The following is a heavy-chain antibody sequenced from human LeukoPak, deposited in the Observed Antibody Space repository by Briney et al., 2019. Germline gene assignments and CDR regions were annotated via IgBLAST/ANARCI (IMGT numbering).Heavy chain of an antibody. Sequence: PGGSLRLSCAASGIPFSIYGMHWVRQAPGKGLEWVAVISHDGSNKYYADSVKGRFTISRDNSKNTLYLQMNSLRAEDTAVYYCAKDLVGIGSGAFDIWGQGTMVTVSS. CDR2: ISHDGSNK. J-gene: IGHJ3*02. CDR3: AKDLVGIGSGAFDI. V-gene: IGHV3-30*18. CDR1: GIPFSIYG. D-gene: IGHD3-3*01.